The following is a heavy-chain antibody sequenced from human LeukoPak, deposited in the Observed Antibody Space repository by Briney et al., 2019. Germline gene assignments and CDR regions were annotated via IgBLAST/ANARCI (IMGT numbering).Heavy chain of an antibody. D-gene: IGHD1-26*01. CDR1: GFIFSDYY. J-gene: IGHJ4*02. Sequence: GGSLRLSCAGSGFIFSDYYIDWVRQAPGKGLEWVGRNRNKANSYSTEYGASVKGRFSISRDESNNAVHLQMSSLKAEDTAVYYCVRCPSGTYLYYFDYWGQGTLVTVSS. CDR2: NRNKANSYST. CDR3: VRCPSGTYLYYFDY. V-gene: IGHV3-72*01.